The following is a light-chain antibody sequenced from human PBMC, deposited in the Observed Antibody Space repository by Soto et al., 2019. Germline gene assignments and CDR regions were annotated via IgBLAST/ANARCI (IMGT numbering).Light chain of an antibody. Sequence: EIVMTQSPATLSVSPGERATLSCRASQSVSSDLAWYQQKPGQAPRLLIHGASTRATGIPARFSGSGSETEFPLTISSLQPEDFAVYYCHQYNNWPPWTFGQGTKVEIK. CDR1: QSVSSD. CDR3: HQYNNWPPWT. CDR2: GAS. V-gene: IGKV3-15*01. J-gene: IGKJ1*01.